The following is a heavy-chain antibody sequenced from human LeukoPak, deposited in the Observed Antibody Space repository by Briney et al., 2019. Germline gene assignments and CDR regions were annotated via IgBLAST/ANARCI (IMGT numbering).Heavy chain of an antibody. CDR2: ISGSGGST. Sequence: GGSLRLSCAASGFTFSSYAMSWVGQAPGKGVEWVSAISGSGGSTYYADSVKGRFTIYRDNSKNTLYLQMNSLRAEDTAVYYCAKDLALWFGELFSYFDYWGQGTLVTVSS. CDR3: AKDLALWFGELFSYFDY. D-gene: IGHD3-10*01. J-gene: IGHJ4*02. V-gene: IGHV3-23*01. CDR1: GFTFSSYA.